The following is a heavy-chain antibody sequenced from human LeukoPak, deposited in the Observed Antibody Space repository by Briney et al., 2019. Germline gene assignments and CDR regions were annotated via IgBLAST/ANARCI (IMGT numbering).Heavy chain of an antibody. D-gene: IGHD6-13*01. CDR2: ISGSGGST. V-gene: IGHV3-23*01. CDR3: AKDEVRGYSSSWYYFDY. CDR1: GFTFSSYA. J-gene: IGHJ4*02. Sequence: GGSLRLSCAASGFTFSSYAMSWVRQAPGKGLEWVSAISGSGGSTYYADSVKGRFTISRDNSKNTLYLQMNSLRAEDTAVYYCAKDEVRGYSSSWYYFDYWGQGTLVTVSS.